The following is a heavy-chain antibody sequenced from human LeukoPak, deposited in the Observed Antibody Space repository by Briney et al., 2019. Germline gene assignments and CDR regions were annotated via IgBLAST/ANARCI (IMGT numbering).Heavy chain of an antibody. CDR3: ATGTYCSRTSCYHYYYYGMDV. Sequence: PGGSLRLSCAASGFTSSNYALHWVRQAPGKGLEWVAEISYDGRNKNYVESVKGRFTISRDNSKNTLYLQMNSLGAEDTAVYYCATGTYCSRTSCYHYYYYGMDVWGQGTTVTVSS. J-gene: IGHJ6*02. CDR2: ISYDGRNK. CDR1: GFTSSNYA. V-gene: IGHV3-30*04. D-gene: IGHD2-2*01.